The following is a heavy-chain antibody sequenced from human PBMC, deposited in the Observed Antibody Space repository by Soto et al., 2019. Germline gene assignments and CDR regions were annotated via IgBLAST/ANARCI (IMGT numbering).Heavy chain of an antibody. CDR2: ISYPESPK. J-gene: IGHJ4*02. CDR1: GFTFSSYA. D-gene: IGHD3-9*01. CDR3: AREPLHYNILTGYYREYYFDY. V-gene: IGHV3-30-3*01. Sequence: GGSLRLSCAASGFTFSSYAMHWVRQAPGKGLEWVAVISYPESPKYYADSVKGRFTISRDNSKNTLYLQMNSLRAEDTAVYYCAREPLHYNILTGYYREYYFDYWGQGTLVTVPS.